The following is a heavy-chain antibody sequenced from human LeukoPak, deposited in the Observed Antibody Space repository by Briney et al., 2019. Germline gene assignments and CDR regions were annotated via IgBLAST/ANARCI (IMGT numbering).Heavy chain of an antibody. V-gene: IGHV3-53*01. CDR3: ARETYYYDSSGYYYVSAFDI. J-gene: IGHJ3*02. CDR2: IYSGGST. Sequence: GGSLRLSCAASGFTFISYSMSWVRQAPGKGLEWVSVIYSGGSTYYADSVKGRFTISRDNSKNTLYLQMNSLRAEDTAVYYCARETYYYDSSGYYYVSAFDIWGQGTMVTVSS. D-gene: IGHD3-22*01. CDR1: GFTFISYS.